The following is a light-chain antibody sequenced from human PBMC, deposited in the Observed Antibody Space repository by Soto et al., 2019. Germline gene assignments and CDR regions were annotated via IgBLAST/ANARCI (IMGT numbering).Light chain of an antibody. CDR3: QQVNSYPHT. J-gene: IGKJ2*01. CDR2: AAS. V-gene: IGKV1-9*01. CDR1: QGISSH. Sequence: DIQLIQSPSFLSASVGDRVTITCRASQGISSHLAWYQQIPGKGPKLLIYAASTLQSGVPSRFSGSGSGTEFTLAISSLQPEDFATYYCQQVNSYPHTFGQGTKLEIK.